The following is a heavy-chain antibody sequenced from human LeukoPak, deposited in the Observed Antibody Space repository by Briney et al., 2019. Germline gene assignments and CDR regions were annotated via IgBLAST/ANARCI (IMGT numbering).Heavy chain of an antibody. CDR3: ARVRMRAARPLDY. Sequence: ASVKVSCKASGYTFTSCDINWVRQATGQGLEWMGWMNPNSGNTGYAQKFQGRVTMTRNTSISTAYMELSSLRSEDTAVYYCARVRMRAARPLDYWGQGTLVTVSS. J-gene: IGHJ4*02. CDR1: GYTFTSCD. D-gene: IGHD6-6*01. V-gene: IGHV1-8*01. CDR2: MNPNSGNT.